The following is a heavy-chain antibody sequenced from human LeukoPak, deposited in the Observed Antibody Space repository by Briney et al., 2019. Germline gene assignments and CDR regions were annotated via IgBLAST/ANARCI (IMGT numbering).Heavy chain of an antibody. CDR1: EFSFETYW. CDR3: ARGETMDV. CDR2: INEDGSEK. Sequence: GGSLRLSCVALEFSFETYWMSWVRQGPGKGPELVANINEDGSEKHYVGSVRGRFTISRDNADNSLHLQMNSLRPEDMAVYYYARGETMDVWGKGTTVTVSS. V-gene: IGHV3-7*01. D-gene: IGHD5-24*01. J-gene: IGHJ6*03.